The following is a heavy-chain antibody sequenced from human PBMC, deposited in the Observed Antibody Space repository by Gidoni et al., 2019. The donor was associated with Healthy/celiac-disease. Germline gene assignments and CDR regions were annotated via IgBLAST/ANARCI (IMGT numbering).Heavy chain of an antibody. CDR3: ASGRGCSSTSCNVAGYYYYYYGMDV. V-gene: IGHV1-69*06. CDR2: IIPIFGTA. J-gene: IGHJ6*02. D-gene: IGHD2-2*01. CDR1: GGTFSSYA. Sequence: QVQLVQSGAEVKKPGSSVKVSCKASGGTFSSYAISWVRQAPGQGLEWMGGIIPIFGTANYAQKFQGRVTITADKSTSTAYMELSSLRSEDTAVYYCASGRGCSSTSCNVAGYYYYYYGMDVWGQGTTVTVSS.